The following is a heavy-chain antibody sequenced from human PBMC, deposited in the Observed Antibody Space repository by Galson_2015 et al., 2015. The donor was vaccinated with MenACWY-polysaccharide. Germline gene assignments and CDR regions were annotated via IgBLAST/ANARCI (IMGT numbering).Heavy chain of an antibody. CDR1: GFTFSSYG. CDR2: ISYDGSNK. Sequence: SLRLSCAASGFTFSSYGMHWVRQAPGKGLEWVAVISYDGSNKYYADSVKGRFTISRDNSKNTLYLQMNSLRAEDTAVYYCAKDKTGYCSSTSCYPYYYGMDVWGQGTTVTVSS. D-gene: IGHD2-2*01. V-gene: IGHV3-30*18. CDR3: AKDKTGYCSSTSCYPYYYGMDV. J-gene: IGHJ6*02.